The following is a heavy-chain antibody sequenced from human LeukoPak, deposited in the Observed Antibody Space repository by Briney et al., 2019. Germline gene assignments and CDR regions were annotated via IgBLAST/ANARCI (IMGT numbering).Heavy chain of an antibody. Sequence: GGSLRLSCAASGFTFSTYWMHWVRQDPGKGLVWVSRISSDASITSYADPVKGRFTISRDNSKNTLYLQMNSLRAEDTAVYYCAKVMPLYQLQWGLYDYWGQGTLVTVSS. J-gene: IGHJ4*02. D-gene: IGHD2-2*01. CDR2: ISSDASIT. CDR1: GFTFSTYW. CDR3: AKVMPLYQLQWGLYDY. V-gene: IGHV3-74*01.